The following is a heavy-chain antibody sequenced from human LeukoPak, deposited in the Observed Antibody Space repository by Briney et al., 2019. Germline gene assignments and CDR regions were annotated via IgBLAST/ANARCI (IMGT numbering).Heavy chain of an antibody. D-gene: IGHD1-26*01. CDR2: IYYSGNT. J-gene: IGHJ5*02. V-gene: IGHV4-39*01. CDR3: ARRNSGNYYGLFDP. Sequence: SETLSLTCTVSGGSISSSSYYWAWIRQPPGKGLEWIGSIYYSGNTYFNPSLKSRITLSVDTSKNQFSLKLSSVTAADSAVYYCARRNSGNYYGLFDPWGQGTLVTVSS. CDR1: GGSISSSSYY.